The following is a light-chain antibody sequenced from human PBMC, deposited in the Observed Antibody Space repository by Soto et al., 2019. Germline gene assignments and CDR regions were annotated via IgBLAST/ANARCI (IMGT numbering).Light chain of an antibody. CDR1: NSDVGSSNS. CDR2: DVN. Sequence: QSVLTQPASVSGSPGQSLTSSCTGTNSDVGSSNSVSWYQHHPGKAPKLIIYDVNSRPSGVSNRFSGSKSGNTASLTISGLQVEDEADYYCSSYTNNSPNCVFGTGTKVTVL. CDR3: SSYTNNSPNCV. V-gene: IGLV2-14*03. J-gene: IGLJ1*01.